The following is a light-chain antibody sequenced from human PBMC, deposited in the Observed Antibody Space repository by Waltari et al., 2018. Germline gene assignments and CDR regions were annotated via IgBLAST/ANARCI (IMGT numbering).Light chain of an antibody. Sequence: QSVLTQPPSVSGAPGQRVTISCNVSGSNIGAGYDVPWYQQLPRAAPKLLIYGSTSRPLGVPARFFGSTSGTSASLAITGLQAEDEADYYCQSYDTSLSVVFGGGTKLTVL. CDR1: GSNIGAGYD. J-gene: IGLJ3*02. CDR2: GST. CDR3: QSYDTSLSVV. V-gene: IGLV1-40*01.